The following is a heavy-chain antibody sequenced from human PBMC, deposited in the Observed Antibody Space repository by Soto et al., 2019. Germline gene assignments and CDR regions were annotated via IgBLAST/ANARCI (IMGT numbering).Heavy chain of an antibody. J-gene: IGHJ6*02. CDR3: ASDSVTTTDYYYGMDV. Sequence: EVQLVESGGGLVKPGGSLRLSCAASGFTFSSYTMNWVRQAPGKGLEWVSSISSSVPYVQYADSLRGRFTISRDNAKNSLYLQMDRLRVEDSAVYYCASDSVTTTDYYYGMDVWGQGTTVTVSS. CDR2: ISSSVPYV. V-gene: IGHV3-21*01. D-gene: IGHD4-17*01. CDR1: GFTFSSYT.